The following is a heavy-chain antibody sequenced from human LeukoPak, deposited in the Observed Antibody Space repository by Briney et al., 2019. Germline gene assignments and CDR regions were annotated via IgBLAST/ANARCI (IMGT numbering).Heavy chain of an antibody. Sequence: PSETLSLTCTVSGGSICSYYWSWMRQPAGKGLEWIGRIYTSGSTNYNPSLKSRVTMSVDTSKNQFSLKLSSVTAADTAVYYCASVPYDSSGYYYFDYWGQGTLVTVSS. CDR3: ASVPYDSSGYYYFDY. CDR2: IYTSGST. J-gene: IGHJ4*02. V-gene: IGHV4-4*07. D-gene: IGHD3-22*01. CDR1: GGSICSYY.